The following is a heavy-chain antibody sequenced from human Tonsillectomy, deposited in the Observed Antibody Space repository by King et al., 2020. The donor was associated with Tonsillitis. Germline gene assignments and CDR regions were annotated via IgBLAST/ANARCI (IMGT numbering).Heavy chain of an antibody. Sequence: VQLVESGGGLVQPGGSLRLSCAASGFTLSSYAMSWVRQAPGKGLEWVSAISGSGGSTYYADSVKGRFTISRDNSKNTLYLQMNSLRAEDTAVYYCAKSALWFGELLSYYFDYWGQGTLVTVSS. V-gene: IGHV3-23*04. D-gene: IGHD3-10*01. CDR3: AKSALWFGELLSYYFDY. CDR2: ISGSGGST. J-gene: IGHJ4*02. CDR1: GFTLSSYA.